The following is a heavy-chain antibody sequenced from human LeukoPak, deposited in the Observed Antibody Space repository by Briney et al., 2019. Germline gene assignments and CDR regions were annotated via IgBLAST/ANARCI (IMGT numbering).Heavy chain of an antibody. Sequence: SETLSLTCAVYGGSFSGYYWSWIRQPPGKGLEWIGEINHSGSTNYNPSLKSRVTISVDTSKNQFSLKLSSVTAADTAVYYCARKGPTTRLERRKGPFDYWGQGTLVTVSS. D-gene: IGHD1-1*01. CDR3: ARKGPTTRLERRKGPFDY. CDR1: GGSFSGYY. V-gene: IGHV4-34*01. J-gene: IGHJ4*02. CDR2: INHSGST.